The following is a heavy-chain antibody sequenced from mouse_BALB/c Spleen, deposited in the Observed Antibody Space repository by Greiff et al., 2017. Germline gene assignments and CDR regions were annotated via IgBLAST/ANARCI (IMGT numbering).Heavy chain of an antibody. CDR1: GFNIKDTY. CDR3: ARNSPAWFAY. J-gene: IGHJ3*01. CDR2: IDPANGNT. V-gene: IGHV14-3*02. D-gene: IGHD5-2*01. Sequence: VQLKESGAELVKPGASVKLSCTASGFNIKDTYMHWVKQRPEQGLEWIGRIDPANGNTKYDPKFQGKATITADTSSNTAYLQLSSLTSEDTAVYYCARNSPAWFAYWGQGTLVTVSA.